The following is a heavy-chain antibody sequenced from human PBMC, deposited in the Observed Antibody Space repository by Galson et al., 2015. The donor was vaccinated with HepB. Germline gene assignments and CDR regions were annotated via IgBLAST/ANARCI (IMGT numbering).Heavy chain of an antibody. CDR1: GFTFSSYW. J-gene: IGHJ6*02. V-gene: IGHV3-74*01. CDR2: FNSDGSST. Sequence: SLRLSCAASGFTFSSYWMHWVRHVPGKGLVWVSRFNSDGSSTTYADSVKGRFTISRDSAKKTMYLQMNSLRAGDTAVYYCARGNPLDLHYYNYYGMDVWGQGTTVIVSS. CDR3: ARGNPLDLHYYNYYGMDV. D-gene: IGHD3-16*02.